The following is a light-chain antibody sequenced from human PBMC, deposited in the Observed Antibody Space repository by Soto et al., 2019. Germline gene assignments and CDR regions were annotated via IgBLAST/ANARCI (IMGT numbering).Light chain of an antibody. CDR1: QSISSY. CDR2: AAS. CDR3: QQSYTNPKT. V-gene: IGKV1-39*01. Sequence: DIQMTQSPSSLSASVGDRVTITCRASQSISSYLNWYQQKPGKAPKLLIYAASNLQSGVPSRFSGYGSGTDFILTISSLQPEDFATYYCQQSYTNPKTFGQGTKVDIK. J-gene: IGKJ1*01.